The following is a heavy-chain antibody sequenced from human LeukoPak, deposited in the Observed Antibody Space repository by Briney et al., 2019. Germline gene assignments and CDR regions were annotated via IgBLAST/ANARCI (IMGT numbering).Heavy chain of an antibody. Sequence: QPGRSLRLSCAASGFTFSSYAMHWVRQAPGKGLEWVAVISYDGSNKYYADFVKGRFTISRDNSKNTLYLQMNSLRAEDTAVYYCARDSPDVWGQGTTVTVSS. CDR1: GFTFSSYA. J-gene: IGHJ6*02. CDR3: ARDSPDV. V-gene: IGHV3-30*04. CDR2: ISYDGSNK.